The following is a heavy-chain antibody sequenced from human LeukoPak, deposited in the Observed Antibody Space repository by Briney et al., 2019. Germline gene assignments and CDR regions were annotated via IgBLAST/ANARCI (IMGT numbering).Heavy chain of an antibody. D-gene: IGHD6-19*01. CDR1: GYTFTSYY. Sequence: ASVKVSCKASGYTFTSYYMHWVRQAPGQGLEWMGIINPSGGSTSYAQKFQGGVTMTRDTSTSTVYMELSSLRSEDTAVYYCARAAVAGPYYYYYGMDVWGQGTTVTVSS. CDR2: INPSGGST. J-gene: IGHJ6*02. CDR3: ARAAVAGPYYYYYGMDV. V-gene: IGHV1-46*01.